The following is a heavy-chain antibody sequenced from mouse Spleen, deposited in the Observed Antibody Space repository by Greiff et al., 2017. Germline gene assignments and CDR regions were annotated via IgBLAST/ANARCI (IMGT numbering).Heavy chain of an antibody. CDR3: AREEAYYRYDGTMDY. J-gene: IGHJ4*01. CDR2: IHPNSGST. D-gene: IGHD2-14*01. Sequence: QVQLQQPGAELVKPGASVKLSCKASGYTFTSYWMHWVKQRPGQGLEWIGMIHPNSGSTNYNEKFKSKATLTVDKSSSTAYMQLSSLTSEDSAVYYCAREEAYYRYDGTMDYWGQGTSVTVSS. V-gene: IGHV1-64*01. CDR1: GYTFTSYW.